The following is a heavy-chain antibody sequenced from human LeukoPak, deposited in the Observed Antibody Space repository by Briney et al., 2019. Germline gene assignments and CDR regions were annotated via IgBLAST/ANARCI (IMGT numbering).Heavy chain of an antibody. Sequence: ASVKVSCKASGYTFTGYYMHWVRQAPGQGLEWMGWINPNSGGTNYAQKFQGWVTMTRDTSISTAYMELRSLRSDDTAVYYCARDRDTESSSWFDYWGQGTLVTVSS. CDR1: GYTFTGYY. V-gene: IGHV1-2*04. CDR3: ARDRDTESSSWFDY. D-gene: IGHD6-13*01. CDR2: INPNSGGT. J-gene: IGHJ4*02.